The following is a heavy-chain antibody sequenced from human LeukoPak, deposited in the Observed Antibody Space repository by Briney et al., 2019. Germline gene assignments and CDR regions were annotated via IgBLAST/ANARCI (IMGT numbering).Heavy chain of an antibody. V-gene: IGHV3-7*01. CDR2: IKQDRSEK. Sequence: PGGSLRLSCAASGFMFSSYWMSWVRQAPGKGLEWVANIKQDRSEKYYVDSVKGRFTVSRDNARNSLYLQMNSLRAEDTAVYYCSFSLNYWGQGTLVTVSS. CDR1: GFMFSSYW. CDR3: SFSLNY. J-gene: IGHJ4*02.